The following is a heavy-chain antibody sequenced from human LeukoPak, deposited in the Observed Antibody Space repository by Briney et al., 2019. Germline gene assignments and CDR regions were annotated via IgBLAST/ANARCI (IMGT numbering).Heavy chain of an antibody. D-gene: IGHD3-3*01. CDR3: ARMYYDFWSGYSIYWFDP. Sequence: SETLSLTCTVSGGSLSSYYWSWIRQPPGKGLEWIGYIYYSGSTNYNPSLKSRVAISVDTSKNQFSLKLSSVTAADTAVYYCARMYYDFWSGYSIYWFDPWGQGTLVTVSS. CDR1: GGSLSSYY. V-gene: IGHV4-59*01. CDR2: IYYSGST. J-gene: IGHJ5*02.